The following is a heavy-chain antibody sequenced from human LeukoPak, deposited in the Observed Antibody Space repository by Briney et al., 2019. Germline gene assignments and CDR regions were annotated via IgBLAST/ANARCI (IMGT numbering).Heavy chain of an antibody. CDR1: GYTFTSYG. Sequence: ASVKVSCKASGYTFTSYGISWVRQAPGQGLEWMGWINAGNGNTKYSQEFQDRVTITRDTSASTAYMELSSLRSEDMAVYYCARGIYSYGYEALDYWGQGTLVTVSS. J-gene: IGHJ4*02. CDR2: INAGNGNT. CDR3: ARGIYSYGYEALDY. D-gene: IGHD5-18*01. V-gene: IGHV1-3*03.